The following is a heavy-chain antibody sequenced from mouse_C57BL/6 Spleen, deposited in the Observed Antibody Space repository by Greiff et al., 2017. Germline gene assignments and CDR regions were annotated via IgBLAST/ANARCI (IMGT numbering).Heavy chain of an antibody. CDR2: ISYDGSN. V-gene: IGHV3-6*01. CDR1: GYSITSGYY. J-gene: IGHJ4*01. D-gene: IGHD2-5*01. CDR3: APFYSNYVGAMDY. Sequence: DVHLVESGPGLVKPSQSLSLTCSVTGYSITSGYYWNWIRQFPGNKLEWMGYISYDGSNNYNPSLKNRISITRDTSKNQFFLKLNSVTTEDTATYYCAPFYSNYVGAMDYWGQGTSVTVSS.